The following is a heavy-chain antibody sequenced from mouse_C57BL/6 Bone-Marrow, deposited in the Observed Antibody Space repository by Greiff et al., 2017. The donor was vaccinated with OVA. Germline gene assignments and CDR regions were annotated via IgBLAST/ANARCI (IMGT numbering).Heavy chain of an antibody. Sequence: QVQLQQSGPELVKPGASVKISCKASGYAFSSSWMNWVKQRPGKGLEWIGRIYPGDGDTNYNGKFKGKATLTADKSSSTAYMQLSSLTSEDSAVYFCANITTVVATDPWFAYWGQGTLVTVSA. D-gene: IGHD1-1*01. CDR3: ANITTVVATDPWFAY. V-gene: IGHV1-82*01. CDR1: GYAFSSSW. J-gene: IGHJ3*01. CDR2: IYPGDGDT.